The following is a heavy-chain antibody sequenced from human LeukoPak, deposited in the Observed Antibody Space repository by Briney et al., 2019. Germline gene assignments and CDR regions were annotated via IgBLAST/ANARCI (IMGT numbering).Heavy chain of an antibody. CDR1: GFTFSGFA. V-gene: IGHV3-23*01. J-gene: IGHJ6*01. Sequence: GGSLRLSCAASGFTFSGFAMSWVRLTAGKGLGWVSVIIVSCDNTPYADSVKGRFTIFKDNSKNKLYRENNSLGGEDTAIYYCAKMKGHPLPKNLMDVLGEGNTVTVSS. CDR2: IIVSCDNT. CDR3: AKMKGHPLPKNLMDV.